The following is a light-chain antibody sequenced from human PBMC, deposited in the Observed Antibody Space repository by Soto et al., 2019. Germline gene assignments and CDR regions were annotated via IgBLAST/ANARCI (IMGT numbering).Light chain of an antibody. CDR2: DAS. V-gene: IGKV1-5*01. CDR1: QSISRG. Sequence: DIQMTQSPSTLSSSVGDRVTITCRASQSISRGLAWYQQKPGKAPNLLIYDASTLESGVPSRFSGSGSGTEFTLTISSLQPEDFATYYCQQSHRTPRTFGQGTKVDIK. J-gene: IGKJ1*01. CDR3: QQSHRTPRT.